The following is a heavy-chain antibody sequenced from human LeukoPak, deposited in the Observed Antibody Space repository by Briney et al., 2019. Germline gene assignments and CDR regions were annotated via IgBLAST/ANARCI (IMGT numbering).Heavy chain of an antibody. D-gene: IGHD3-10*01. Sequence: GGSLRLSCAASGFTFSSYAMSWVRQAPGKGLEWVSAISGSGGSTYYADSVKGRFTISRDNSKNTLYLQMNSLRAEDTAVYYCVTGLGGSGPGTGFDAFDIWGQGTMVTVSS. J-gene: IGHJ3*02. CDR1: GFTFSSYA. CDR3: VTGLGGSGPGTGFDAFDI. CDR2: ISGSGGST. V-gene: IGHV3-23*01.